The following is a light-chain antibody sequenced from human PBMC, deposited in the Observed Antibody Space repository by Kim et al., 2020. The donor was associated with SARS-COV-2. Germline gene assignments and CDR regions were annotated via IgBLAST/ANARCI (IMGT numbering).Light chain of an antibody. CDR3: SSYSRSGFPYV. CDR1: GSDVGSYNL. CDR2: EVY. J-gene: IGLJ1*01. V-gene: IGLV2-23*02. Sequence: QSITISCTGTGSDVGSYNLVSWYQHHPGKAPKLLIYEVYKRPSGVSNRFSGSKSGNTASLTISGLQAEDEADYHCSSYSRSGFPYVFGTGTKVTV.